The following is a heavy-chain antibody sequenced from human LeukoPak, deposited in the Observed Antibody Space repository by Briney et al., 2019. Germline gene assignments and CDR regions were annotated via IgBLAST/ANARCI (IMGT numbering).Heavy chain of an antibody. V-gene: IGHV4-59*01. J-gene: IGHJ4*02. D-gene: IGHD2-2*01. Sequence: SETLSLTCTVSGGSISSYYWSWIRQPPGKGLEWIGYIYYSGSTNYNPSLKSRVTISVDTSKNQFSLKLSSVTAADTAVYYCARDRLYQGLDYWGQGTLVTVSS. CDR3: ARDRLYQGLDY. CDR2: IYYSGST. CDR1: GGSISSYY.